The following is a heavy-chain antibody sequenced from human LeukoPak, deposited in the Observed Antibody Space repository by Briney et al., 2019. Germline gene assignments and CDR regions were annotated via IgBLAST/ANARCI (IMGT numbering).Heavy chain of an antibody. CDR3: ARDPGYYDSSGYYSI. V-gene: IGHV1-69*13. Sequence: SVKVSCKASGGTFSSYAISWVRQAPGQGLEWMGGIIPIFGAANYAQKFQGRVTITADESTSTAYMELSSLRSEDTAVYYCARDPGYYDSSGYYSIWGQGTLVTVSS. CDR2: IIPIFGAA. J-gene: IGHJ4*02. D-gene: IGHD3-22*01. CDR1: GGTFSSYA.